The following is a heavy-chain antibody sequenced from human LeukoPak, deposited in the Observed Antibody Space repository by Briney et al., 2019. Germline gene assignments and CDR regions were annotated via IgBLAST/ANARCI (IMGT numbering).Heavy chain of an antibody. Sequence: GGSLRLSCVASGFSFSSSYMSWVRQAPGKGLEWVANMKQDGNEKHYVDSVKGRFTISRDNAKSSLYLQMNRLRADDTAVYYCARDPRGSEYSHFDSWGQGTLVTVSS. CDR2: MKQDGNEK. D-gene: IGHD3-10*01. J-gene: IGHJ4*02. CDR1: GFSFSSSY. CDR3: ARDPRGSEYSHFDS. V-gene: IGHV3-7*01.